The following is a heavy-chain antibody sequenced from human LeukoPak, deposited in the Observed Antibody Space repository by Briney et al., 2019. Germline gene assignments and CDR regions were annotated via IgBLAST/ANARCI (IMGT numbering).Heavy chain of an antibody. J-gene: IGHJ5*02. D-gene: IGHD3-9*01. CDR1: GGSISSYY. Sequence: SETLSLTCTVSGGSISSYYWSWIRQPAGKGLEWIGRIYTSGSTNYNPSLKSRVTMSVDTSKNQFSLKLSSVTAADTAVYYCARDTIYPAWFKYNWFDPWGQGTLDTVSS. V-gene: IGHV4-4*07. CDR2: IYTSGST. CDR3: ARDTIYPAWFKYNWFDP.